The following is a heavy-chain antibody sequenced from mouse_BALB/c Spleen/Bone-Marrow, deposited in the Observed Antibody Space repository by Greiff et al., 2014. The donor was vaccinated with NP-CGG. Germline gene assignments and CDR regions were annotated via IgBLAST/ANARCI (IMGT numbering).Heavy chain of an antibody. V-gene: IGHV5-17*02. Sequence: EVHLVESGGGLVQPGGSRKLSCAASGFTFRGFGMHWVRQAPEKGLEWVAYISSDSSAVYYADTVKGRFTISRDNPKNTLFLQMASLRSEDTAMYYCTRGGNLDDFDYWGQGTTLTVSS. CDR2: ISSDSSAV. CDR3: TRGGNLDDFDY. CDR1: GFTFRGFG. J-gene: IGHJ2*01.